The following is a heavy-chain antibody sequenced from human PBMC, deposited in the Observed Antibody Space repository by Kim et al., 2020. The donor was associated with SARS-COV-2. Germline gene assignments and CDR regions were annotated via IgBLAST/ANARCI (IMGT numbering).Heavy chain of an antibody. CDR3: ARDRGGYDIYYYYGMDV. CDR1: GFTFSSYG. Sequence: GGSLRLSCAASGFTFSSYGMHWVRQAPGKGLEWVAVIWYDGSNKYYADSVKGRFTISRDNSKNTLYLQMNSLRAEDTAVYYCARDRGGYDIYYYYGMDVWGQGTTVTVSS. V-gene: IGHV3-33*01. CDR2: IWYDGSNK. D-gene: IGHD5-12*01. J-gene: IGHJ6*02.